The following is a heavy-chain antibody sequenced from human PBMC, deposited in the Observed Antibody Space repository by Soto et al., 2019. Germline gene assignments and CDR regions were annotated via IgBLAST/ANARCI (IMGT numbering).Heavy chain of an antibody. Sequence: QVQLVQSGAEVKKPGSSVKVSCQASGGTFSSYAISWVRQAPGQGLEWMGGIIHIFGTANYAQKFQGRVTITADESTSTAYMELSSLRSVETAVYYGARDLRDGDYGPILDYWGQGTLVTVSS. CDR1: GGTFSSYA. V-gene: IGHV1-69*12. CDR3: ARDLRDGDYGPILDY. CDR2: IIHIFGTA. J-gene: IGHJ4*02. D-gene: IGHD4-17*01.